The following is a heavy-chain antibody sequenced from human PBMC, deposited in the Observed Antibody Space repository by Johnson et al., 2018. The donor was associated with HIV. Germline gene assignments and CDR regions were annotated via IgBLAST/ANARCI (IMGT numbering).Heavy chain of an antibody. CDR1: GFTFSQYA. CDR2: ISTTGVST. Sequence: MQLVESGGGLVQPGESLRLSCVASGFTFSQYAMHWVRQAPGKGLEYVSAISTTGVSTYYADSVRGRFTISRDNSKNTLYLQMGSLRAEDMAVYYCAIPYFYDSGDYRWGQGTMVTVSS. D-gene: IGHD3-22*01. J-gene: IGHJ3*01. V-gene: IGHV3-64*07. CDR3: AIPYFYDSGDYR.